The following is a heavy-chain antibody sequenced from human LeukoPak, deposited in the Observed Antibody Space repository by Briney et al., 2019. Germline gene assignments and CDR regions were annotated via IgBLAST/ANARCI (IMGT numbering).Heavy chain of an antibody. V-gene: IGHV4-31*03. Sequence: PSETLSLTCTVSGGSISSGGYYWSWIRQHPGKGLEWIGYIYYSGSTYYTPSLKSRVTISVDTSKNQFSLKLSSVTAADTAVYYCARESWNYYFDYWGQGTLVTVSS. J-gene: IGHJ4*02. CDR2: IYYSGST. D-gene: IGHD1-7*01. CDR3: ARESWNYYFDY. CDR1: GGSISSGGYY.